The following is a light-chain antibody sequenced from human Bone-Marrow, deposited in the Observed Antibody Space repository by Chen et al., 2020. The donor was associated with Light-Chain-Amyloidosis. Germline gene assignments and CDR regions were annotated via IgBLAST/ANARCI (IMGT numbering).Light chain of an antibody. CDR3: ATWDSSLTVWM. Sequence: QSVLTQPPSLSAAPGQKVTISCSGSNSNIGINYVSWYQQLPGTSPKLLIYENNQRPQEIPDRFSGSKSGTSATLGVAGLQTGVEADYYCATWDSSLTVWMFGGGTKLTVL. J-gene: IGLJ3*02. V-gene: IGLV1-51*02. CDR1: NSNIGINY. CDR2: ENN.